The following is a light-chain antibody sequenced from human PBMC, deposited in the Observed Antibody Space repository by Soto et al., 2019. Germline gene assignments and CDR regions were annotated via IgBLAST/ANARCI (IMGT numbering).Light chain of an antibody. J-gene: IGLJ3*02. V-gene: IGLV2-14*03. Sequence: QSALTQPASVSGSAGQSITISCSGTMRDVGAYNLVSWYQQHPGTAPKLIIYYVRNRPSRISSRFSGSRSGNTASLTISGLQPEDEGDYYCSAYTPRSTLVFGGGTKLTVL. CDR1: MRDVGAYNL. CDR2: YVR. CDR3: SAYTPRSTLV.